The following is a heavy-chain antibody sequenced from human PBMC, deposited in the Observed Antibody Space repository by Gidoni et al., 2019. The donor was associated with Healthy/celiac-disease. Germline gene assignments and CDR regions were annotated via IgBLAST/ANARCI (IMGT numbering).Heavy chain of an antibody. J-gene: IGHJ4*02. V-gene: IGHV3-30*18. Sequence: QVQLVESGGGVVQPGRSLRLSCAASGFTFSSYGMHWVRQAPGKGLEWVAVISYDGSNKYYADSVKGRFTISRDNSKNTLYLQMNSLRAEDTAVYYCAKDVDYGGNPDYWGQGTLVTVSS. CDR2: ISYDGSNK. CDR3: AKDVDYGGNPDY. CDR1: GFTFSSYG. D-gene: IGHD4-17*01.